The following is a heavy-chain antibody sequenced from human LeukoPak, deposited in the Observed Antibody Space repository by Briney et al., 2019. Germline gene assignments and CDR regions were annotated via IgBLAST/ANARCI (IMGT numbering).Heavy chain of an antibody. CDR2: LYYSGST. J-gene: IGHJ6*02. D-gene: IGHD4-23*01. CDR1: GGSISSYY. V-gene: IGHV4-59*01. CDR3: ARAAYGGNAYYYYYGMDV. Sequence: SETLSLTCTVSGGSISSYYWSWIRQPSAKGLAWIGYLYYSGSTNYNPSLKSRVTISVDTSKNQFSLKLSSVTAADTAVYYCARAAYGGNAYYYYYGMDVWGQGTTVTVSS.